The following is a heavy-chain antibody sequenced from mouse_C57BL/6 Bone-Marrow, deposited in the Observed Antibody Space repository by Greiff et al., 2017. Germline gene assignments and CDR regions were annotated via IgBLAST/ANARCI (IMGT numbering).Heavy chain of an antibody. J-gene: IGHJ3*01. V-gene: IGHV5-6*01. Sequence: EVKLMESGGDLVQPGGSLKLSCAASGFTFSSSGMSWVRQTPDKRLEWVATISSGGSYTYYPDSVQGRFTISRDNAKNTLYLQMSSLKSEDTAMYYCARGNYLAWFAYWGQGTLVTVSA. CDR3: ARGNYLAWFAY. CDR1: GFTFSSSG. D-gene: IGHD2-1*01. CDR2: ISSGGSYT.